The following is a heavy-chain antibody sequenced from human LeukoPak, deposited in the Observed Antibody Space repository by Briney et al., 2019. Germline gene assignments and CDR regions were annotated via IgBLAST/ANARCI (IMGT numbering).Heavy chain of an antibody. Sequence: PGGSLRLSCAASGFTFSSYSMNWVRQAPGKGLEWVSSISSSSSYIYYADSVKGRFTISRDNAKNSLYLQMNSLRAEDTAVYYCARAETGIAAAGKRGEYFQHWGQGTLVAVSS. CDR2: ISSSSSYI. CDR3: ARAETGIAAAGKRGEYFQH. CDR1: GFTFSSYS. D-gene: IGHD6-13*01. V-gene: IGHV3-21*01. J-gene: IGHJ1*01.